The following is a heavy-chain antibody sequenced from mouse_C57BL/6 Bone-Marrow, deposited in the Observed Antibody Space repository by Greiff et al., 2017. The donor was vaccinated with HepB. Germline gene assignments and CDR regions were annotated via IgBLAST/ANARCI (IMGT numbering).Heavy chain of an antibody. D-gene: IGHD1-1*01. V-gene: IGHV3-6*01. CDR2: ISYDGSN. CDR3: ARAQITTVVPIQLWFDV. J-gene: IGHJ1*03. Sequence: EVQLQQSGPGLVKPSQSLSLTCSVTGYSITSGYYWNWIRQFPGNKLEWMGYISYDGSNNYNPSLKNRISITRDTSKNQFFLKLNSVTTEDTATYYCARAQITTVVPIQLWFDVWGTGTTVTVSS. CDR1: GYSITSGYY.